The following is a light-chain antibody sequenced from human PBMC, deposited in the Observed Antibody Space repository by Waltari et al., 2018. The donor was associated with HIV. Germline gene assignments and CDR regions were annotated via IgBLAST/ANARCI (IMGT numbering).Light chain of an antibody. Sequence: EIVLTQSPATRSLSPGERATLSCRASQSINSYLAWYQQRPGQAPRLLIYDTSNRATGIPARFSGSGSGTDFTLTISSLEPEDFAVYYCQQRTYWPFTFGPGTKVDIK. V-gene: IGKV3-11*01. CDR2: DTS. CDR3: QQRTYWPFT. CDR1: QSINSY. J-gene: IGKJ3*01.